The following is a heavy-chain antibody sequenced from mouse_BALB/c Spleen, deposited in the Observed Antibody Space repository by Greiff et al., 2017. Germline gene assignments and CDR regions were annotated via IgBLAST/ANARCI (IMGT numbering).Heavy chain of an antibody. Sequence: EVKLMESGGGLVQPGGSRKLSCAASGFTFSSFGMHWVRQAPEKGLEWVAYISSGSSTIYYADTVKGRFTISRDNPKNTLFLQMTSLRSEDTAMYYCARSTYEDYAMDYWGQGTSVTVSS. D-gene: IGHD5-1*01. J-gene: IGHJ4*01. CDR2: ISSGSSTI. CDR3: ARSTYEDYAMDY. CDR1: GFTFSSFG. V-gene: IGHV5-17*02.